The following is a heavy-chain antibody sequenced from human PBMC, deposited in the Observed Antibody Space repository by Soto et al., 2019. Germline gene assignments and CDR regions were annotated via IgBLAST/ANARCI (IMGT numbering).Heavy chain of an antibody. J-gene: IGHJ5*02. D-gene: IGHD6-19*01. CDR2: IYYSGST. V-gene: IGHV4-39*02. CDR3: ARDVAALELAGKHWFDA. Sequence: PSETLSLTCTVSGGSISSSSYYWGWIRQPPGKGLEWIGSIYYSGSTYYNPSLKSRVTISVDTSKNQFSLKLSSVTAADTAVYYWARDVAALELAGKHWFDAWGQGTLVTVSS. CDR1: GGSISSSSYY.